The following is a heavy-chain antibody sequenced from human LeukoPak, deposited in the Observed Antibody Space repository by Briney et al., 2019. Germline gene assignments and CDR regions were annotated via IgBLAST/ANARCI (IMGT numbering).Heavy chain of an antibody. CDR2: ISWNSNSV. Sequence: GGSLRLSCAASGFTFDDYAMYWVRQRPGKGLEGVSGISWNSNSVGYADSVRGRFTISRDNAKNSLYLQMNSLRAEDTDFYYCAKAVGSLGRSYWSESWGQGTLVTVSS. CDR1: GFTFDDYA. J-gene: IGHJ5*01. CDR3: AKAVGSLGRSYWSES. D-gene: IGHD3-10*01. V-gene: IGHV3-9*01.